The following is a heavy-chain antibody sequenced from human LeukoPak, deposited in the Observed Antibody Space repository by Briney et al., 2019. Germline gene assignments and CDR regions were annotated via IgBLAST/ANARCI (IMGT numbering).Heavy chain of an antibody. D-gene: IGHD3-22*01. CDR3: AKCLWYYDSSGYLRGFDY. CDR2: IKQDGSEK. Sequence: GGSLRLSCAASGFTFSSYWMSWVRQTPGKGLEWVANIKQDGSEKYYVDSVKGRFTISRDNAKNSLYLQMNSLRAEDTAVYYCAKCLWYYDSSGYLRGFDYWGQGTLVTVSS. V-gene: IGHV3-7*03. CDR1: GFTFSSYW. J-gene: IGHJ4*02.